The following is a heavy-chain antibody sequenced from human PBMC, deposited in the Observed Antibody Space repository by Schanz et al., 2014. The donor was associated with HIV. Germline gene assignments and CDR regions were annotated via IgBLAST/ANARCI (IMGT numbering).Heavy chain of an antibody. D-gene: IGHD3-10*01. Sequence: QVHLVQSGAEVKKPGASVKVSCKASEYTFSTYYIHWVRQAPGHGPKWMGGIYPSSGASETAQRFQGRLTMTSDSSTSTVYMELSNLMSDDTAVYYCTRLFTARRGYFDYWAQGVLVTVSS. CDR1: EYTFSTYY. CDR3: TRLFTARRGYFDY. CDR2: IYPSSGAS. V-gene: IGHV1-46*01. J-gene: IGHJ4*02.